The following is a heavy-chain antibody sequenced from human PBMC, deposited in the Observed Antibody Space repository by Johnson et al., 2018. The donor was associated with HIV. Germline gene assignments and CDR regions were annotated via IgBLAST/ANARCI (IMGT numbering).Heavy chain of an antibody. Sequence: QVQLVESGGGVVQPGRSLRLSCAASGFTFSSYGMHWVRQAPGKGLEWVSYISSRGSTIYYADSVKGRFTISRDNSKNTLYLQMNSLRAEDTAVYYCAKAGLFVLGVYAPDVFDIWGQGTMVTVSS. D-gene: IGHD2-8*02. J-gene: IGHJ3*02. V-gene: IGHV3-NL1*01. CDR2: ISSRGSTI. CDR3: AKAGLFVLGVYAPDVFDI. CDR1: GFTFSSYG.